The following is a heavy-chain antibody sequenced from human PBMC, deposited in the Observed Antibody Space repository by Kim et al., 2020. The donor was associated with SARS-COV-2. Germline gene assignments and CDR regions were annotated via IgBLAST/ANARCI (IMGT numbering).Heavy chain of an antibody. Sequence: YTNYAVSVKRRFTNSRDNANNSLYLQMNSLRAEDTAGYYCAGGGRGRLDYWGQGTLVTVSS. CDR3: AGGGRGRLDY. V-gene: IGHV3-11*03. J-gene: IGHJ4*02. CDR2: YT. D-gene: IGHD3-16*01.